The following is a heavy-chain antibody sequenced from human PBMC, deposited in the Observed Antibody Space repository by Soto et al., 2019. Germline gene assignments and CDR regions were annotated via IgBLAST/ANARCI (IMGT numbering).Heavy chain of an antibody. V-gene: IGHV3-23*01. D-gene: IGHD6-19*01. CDR3: AKESSGSYNGEFDY. CDR1: GFTFSSYA. Sequence: GEALALSCAASGFTFSSYAMSWVRQAPGKGLEWVSATSGSGGSTYYADSVNGRFTISIDNSKNTLYLQMNSLRADDTAVYYCAKESSGSYNGEFDYWGQGTLVTVSS. CDR2: TSGSGGST. J-gene: IGHJ4*02.